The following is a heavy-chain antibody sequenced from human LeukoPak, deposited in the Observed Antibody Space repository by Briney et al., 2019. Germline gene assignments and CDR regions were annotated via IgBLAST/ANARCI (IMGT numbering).Heavy chain of an antibody. CDR3: ARDSRVAAGRRYYGMDV. CDR1: GFTFSSYS. V-gene: IGHV3-21*04. D-gene: IGHD6-13*01. Sequence: GGSLRLSCAASGFTFSSYSMNWVRQAPGKGLEWVSSISSSSSYIYYADSVKGRFTISRDNAKNSLYLQMNSLRAEDTAVYYCARDSRVAAGRRYYGMDVWGQGTTVTVSS. CDR2: ISSSSSYI. J-gene: IGHJ6*02.